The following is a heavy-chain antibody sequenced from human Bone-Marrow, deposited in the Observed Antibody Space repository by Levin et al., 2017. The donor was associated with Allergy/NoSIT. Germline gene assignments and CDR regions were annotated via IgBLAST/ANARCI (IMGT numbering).Heavy chain of an antibody. J-gene: IGHJ3*02. Sequence: SCAASGFTFDDYAMHWVRQAPGKGLEWVSGINWNSATIGYADSVKGRFTISRDNAKNSLFLQMNRLTVEDTALYYCTKSRVDIAIHDAFDIWGRGTMVTVSS. CDR3: TKSRVDIAIHDAFDI. CDR2: INWNSATI. D-gene: IGHD2-21*01. V-gene: IGHV3-9*01. CDR1: GFTFDDYA.